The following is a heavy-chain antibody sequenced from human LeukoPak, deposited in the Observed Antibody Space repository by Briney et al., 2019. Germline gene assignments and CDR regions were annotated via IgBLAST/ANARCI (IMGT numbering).Heavy chain of an antibody. CDR1: GGSISSYY. V-gene: IGHV3-23*01. CDR3: AKGFIGSDY. CDR2: ISGGGGSP. Sequence: ETLSLTCTVSGGSISSYYWSWVRQAPGKGLEWVSSISGGGGSPYYADSVKGRFTISRDNSKNRLYLQMNSLRAEDTAEYYCAKGFIGSDYWGQGTLVTVS. J-gene: IGHJ4*02. D-gene: IGHD1-26*01.